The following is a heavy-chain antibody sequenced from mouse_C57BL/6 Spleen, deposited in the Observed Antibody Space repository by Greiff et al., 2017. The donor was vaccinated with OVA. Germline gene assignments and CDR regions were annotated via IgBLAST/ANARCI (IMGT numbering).Heavy chain of an antibody. CDR2: ISYDGSN. Sequence: EVQLQESGPGLVKPSQSLSLTCSVTGYSITSGYYWNWIRQFPGNKLEWMGYISYDGSNNYNPSLKNRISITRDTSKNQFFLKLNSVTTEDTATYYCARDWNGPFDYWGQGTTLTVSS. CDR3: ARDWNGPFDY. J-gene: IGHJ2*01. V-gene: IGHV3-6*01. D-gene: IGHD1-1*02. CDR1: GYSITSGYY.